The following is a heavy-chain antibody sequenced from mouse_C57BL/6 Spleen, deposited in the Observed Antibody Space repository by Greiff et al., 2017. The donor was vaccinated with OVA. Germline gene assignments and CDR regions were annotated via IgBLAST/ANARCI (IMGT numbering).Heavy chain of an antibody. CDR2: ISSGGDYI. J-gene: IGHJ2*01. D-gene: IGHD1-1*01. CDR1: GFTFSSYA. V-gene: IGHV5-9-1*02. CDR3: TREGITTVVFDY. Sequence: EVQLQQSGEGLVKPGGSLKLSCAASGFTFSSYAMSWVRQTPEKRLEWVAYISSGGDYIYYADTVKGRFTISRDNARNTLYLQMSSLKSEDTAMYYCTREGITTVVFDYWGQGTTLTVSS.